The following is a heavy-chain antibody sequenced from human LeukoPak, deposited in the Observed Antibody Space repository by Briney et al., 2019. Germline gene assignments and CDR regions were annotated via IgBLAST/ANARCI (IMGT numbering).Heavy chain of an antibody. CDR2: ISGSGGST. J-gene: IGHJ4*02. CDR1: GFTFSSYA. CDR3: AKDQDYDFWSGYFDY. D-gene: IGHD3-3*01. Sequence: PGGSLRLSCAASGFTFSSYAMSWVRQAPGKGLEGVSAISGSGGSTYYADSVKGRFTISRDNSKNTLYLQMNSLRAEDTAVYYCAKDQDYDFWSGYFDYWGQGTLVTVSS. V-gene: IGHV3-23*01.